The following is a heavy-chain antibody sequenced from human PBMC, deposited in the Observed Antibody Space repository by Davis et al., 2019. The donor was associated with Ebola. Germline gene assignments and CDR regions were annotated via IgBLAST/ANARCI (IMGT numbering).Heavy chain of an antibody. Sequence: GGSLRLSCAASGFTFSSYGMHWVRQAPGKGLEWVAVISYDGSNKYYADSVKGRFTISRDNSKNTLYLQMNSLRAEDTAVYYCAKGHGKLAYCGGDCSSGFDYWGQGTLVTVSS. CDR1: GFTFSSYG. D-gene: IGHD2-21*02. CDR3: AKGHGKLAYCGGDCSSGFDY. V-gene: IGHV3-30*18. J-gene: IGHJ4*02. CDR2: ISYDGSNK.